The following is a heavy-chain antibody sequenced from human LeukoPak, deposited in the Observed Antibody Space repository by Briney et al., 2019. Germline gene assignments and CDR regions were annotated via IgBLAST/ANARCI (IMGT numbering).Heavy chain of an antibody. CDR1: GGTFSSYA. D-gene: IGHD3-10*01. V-gene: IGHV1-69*05. Sequence: SVKVSCKASGGTFSSYAISWVRQAPGQGLEWMGGIIPIFGTANYAQKLQGRVTMTTDTSTSTAYMELRSLRSDDTAVYYCARALLWFGELQTNDYWGQGTLVTVSS. CDR3: ARALLWFGELQTNDY. CDR2: IIPIFGTA. J-gene: IGHJ4*02.